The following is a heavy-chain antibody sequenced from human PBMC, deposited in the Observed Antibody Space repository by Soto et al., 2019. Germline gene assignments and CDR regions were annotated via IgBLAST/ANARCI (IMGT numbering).Heavy chain of an antibody. D-gene: IGHD6-19*01. CDR2: IIPILGIA. CDR3: ARDMLGAGYSRGWYAH. V-gene: IGHV1-69*08. Sequence: QVQLVQSGAEVKKPGSSVKVSCKASGGTFSSYTISWVRQAPGQGLEWMGRIIPILGIANYAQKFQGRVTITADKSTSTPYMELSSLRSEDTAVYYCARDMLGAGYSRGWYAHWGQGTLVTVSS. CDR1: GGTFSSYT. J-gene: IGHJ5*02.